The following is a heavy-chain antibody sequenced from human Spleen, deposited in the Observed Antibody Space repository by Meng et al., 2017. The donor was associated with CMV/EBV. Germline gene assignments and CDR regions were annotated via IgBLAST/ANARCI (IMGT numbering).Heavy chain of an antibody. V-gene: IGHV3-30*04. CDR3: ARNKVSSIYYYYYYGMDV. J-gene: IGHJ6*02. D-gene: IGHD2-2*01. CDR2: ISYDGRNK. Sequence: GGSLRLSCAASGFTFSSHAMHWVRQAPGKGLEWVAVISYDGRNKHYADSVKGRFTISRDNFKNTLFLQMNSLRPEDTAVYYCARNKVSSIYYYYYYGMDVWGQGTTVTVSS. CDR1: GFTFSSHA.